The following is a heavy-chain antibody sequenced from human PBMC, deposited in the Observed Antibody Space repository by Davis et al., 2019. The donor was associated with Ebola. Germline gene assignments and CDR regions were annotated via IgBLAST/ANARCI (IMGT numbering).Heavy chain of an antibody. CDR1: GGSISSYY. D-gene: IGHD1-7*01. Sequence: PSETLSLTCTVSGGSISSYYWSWIRQPPGKGLEWIGYIYYSGSTNYNPSLKILVTISVDTPKNQFSLKLSSVTAADTAVYYWARDGDPSTGTRSEYEYWGQGTLVTVSS. CDR2: IYYSGST. V-gene: IGHV4-59*01. CDR3: ARDGDPSTGTRSEYEY. J-gene: IGHJ4*02.